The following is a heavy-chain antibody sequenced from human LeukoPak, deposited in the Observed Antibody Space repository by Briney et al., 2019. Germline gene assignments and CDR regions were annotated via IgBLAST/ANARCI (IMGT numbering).Heavy chain of an antibody. CDR3: ARDPYTAYDKNY. Sequence: GASVKVSCKASGYTFTDYYMRWVRQAPGQGPEWMGWINPNSGGTNYAQEFQGRVTMTRDTSISTAYMELSGLRSDDTAVYYCARDPYTAYDKNYWGQGTLVTVSS. D-gene: IGHD5-12*01. J-gene: IGHJ4*02. CDR1: GYTFTDYY. CDR2: INPNSGGT. V-gene: IGHV1-2*02.